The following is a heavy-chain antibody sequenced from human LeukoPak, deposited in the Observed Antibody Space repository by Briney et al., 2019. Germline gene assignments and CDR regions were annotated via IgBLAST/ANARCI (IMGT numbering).Heavy chain of an antibody. CDR2: TYYRSTWYN. V-gene: IGHV6-1*01. CDR3: ARRLTQYDCFDP. Sequence: SQTLSLTCAISGYSFSSNSVTWNWIRQSPSRGLEWLGRTYYRSTWYNDYAVSERGRITVNPDTSKNQFSLHLNSVTPEDTAVYYCARRLTQYDCFDPWGQGILVTVSS. D-gene: IGHD2-2*01. J-gene: IGHJ5*02. CDR1: GYSFSSNSVT.